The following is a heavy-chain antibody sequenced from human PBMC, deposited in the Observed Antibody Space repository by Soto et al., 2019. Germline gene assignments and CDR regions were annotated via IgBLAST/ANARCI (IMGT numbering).Heavy chain of an antibody. J-gene: IGHJ5*02. Sequence: QVQLQESGPGLVKPSQTLSLTCTVSGGSVSSGDYYWSWVRQHPGKGLEWIGYGYYTRNTYYNPSLKTRVTISVDTSKTQFSLRLGSVTAADTGVYYCAREVSPNSRGWYTVLVRWFDPWGQGTLVTVSS. D-gene: IGHD6-19*01. V-gene: IGHV4-31*03. CDR2: GYYTRNT. CDR3: AREVSPNSRGWYTVLVRWFDP. CDR1: GGSVSSGDYY.